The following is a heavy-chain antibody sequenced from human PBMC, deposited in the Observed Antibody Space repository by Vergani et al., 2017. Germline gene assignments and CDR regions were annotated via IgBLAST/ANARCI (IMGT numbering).Heavy chain of an antibody. V-gene: IGHV4-61*02. CDR1: GGSISSGSYY. D-gene: IGHD4-17*01. J-gene: IGHJ4*02. CDR3: ARSSMGVTTFGY. CDR2: IYTSGST. Sequence: QVQLQESGPGLVKPSQTLSLTCTVSGGSISSGSYYWSWIRQPAGKGLEWIGRIYTSGSTNYNPSLKSRVTMSLDTSTTQFSLKLNSLTAADTAVYYCARSSMGVTTFGYWGQGALVTVSS.